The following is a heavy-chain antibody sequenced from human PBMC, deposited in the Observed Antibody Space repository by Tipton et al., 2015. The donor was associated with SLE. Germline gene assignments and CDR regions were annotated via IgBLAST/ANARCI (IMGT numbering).Heavy chain of an antibody. V-gene: IGHV4-39*02. CDR3: AKERPNTESYYNWFDP. Sequence: TLSLTCTVSGGSISSTDYHWGWIRQPPGRGLEWIGSFFYSGSTHYNPSLKSRVTISVDMSKNQFSLMLTSVTAADTAVYYCAKERPNTESYYNWFDPWGQGTQVTVSS. CDR1: GGSISSTDYH. J-gene: IGHJ5*02. D-gene: IGHD1-26*01. CDR2: FFYSGST.